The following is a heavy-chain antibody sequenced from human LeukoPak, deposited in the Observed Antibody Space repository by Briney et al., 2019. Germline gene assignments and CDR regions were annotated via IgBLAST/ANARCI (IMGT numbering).Heavy chain of an antibody. CDR1: GYSFSEVF. CDR3: ISMDGLTAFDY. Sequence: ASVKVSCKASGYSFSEVFMHWVRQAPGKGLEWMGGFDPEHDQTIYAQKLQGRVTMSADTSTDTAYMELSSLRSEDTAVYYCISMDGLTAFDYWGQGTLVTVSS. V-gene: IGHV1-24*01. CDR2: FDPEHDQT. D-gene: IGHD3-10*01. J-gene: IGHJ4*02.